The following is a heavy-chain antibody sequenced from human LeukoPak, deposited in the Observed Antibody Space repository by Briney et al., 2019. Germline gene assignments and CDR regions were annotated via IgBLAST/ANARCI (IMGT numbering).Heavy chain of an antibody. CDR1: GFTFSSYS. CDR3: AADIVATIQVDY. D-gene: IGHD5-12*01. Sequence: PGGSLRLSCAASGFTFSSYSMNWVRRAPGKGLEWVSSISSSSSYIYYADSVKGRFTTSRDNAKNSLYLQMNSLRAEDTAVYYCAADIVATIQVDYWGQGTLVTVSS. J-gene: IGHJ4*02. CDR2: ISSSSSYI. V-gene: IGHV3-21*01.